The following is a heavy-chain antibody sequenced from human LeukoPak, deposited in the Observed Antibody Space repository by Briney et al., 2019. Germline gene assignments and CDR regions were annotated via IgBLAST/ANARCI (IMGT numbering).Heavy chain of an antibody. CDR3: ARGGLRDAFDI. Sequence: PGGSLRLSCAASGFTFSSYSMNWVRQAPGKGLEWVSSISSSSSYIYYADSVKGRFTISRDNAKNSLYLQMNSLRAEDAAVYYCARGGLRDAFDIWGQGTMVTVSS. V-gene: IGHV3-21*01. CDR2: ISSSSSYI. D-gene: IGHD3-3*01. J-gene: IGHJ3*02. CDR1: GFTFSSYS.